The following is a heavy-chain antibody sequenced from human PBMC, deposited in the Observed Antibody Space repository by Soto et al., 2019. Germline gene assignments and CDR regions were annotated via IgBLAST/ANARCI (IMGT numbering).Heavy chain of an antibody. CDR1: GGSISSGGYY. V-gene: IGHV4-31*03. CDR2: IYYSGST. D-gene: IGHD1-26*01. CDR3: ATSRQGSYCFDY. Sequence: SETLSLTCTVSGGSISSGGYYWSWIRQHPGKGLEWIGYIYYSGSTYYNPSLKSRITISLDTSKNQFSLKLTSVTAADTAVYYCATSRQGSYCFDYWGRGTLVSVSS. J-gene: IGHJ4*02.